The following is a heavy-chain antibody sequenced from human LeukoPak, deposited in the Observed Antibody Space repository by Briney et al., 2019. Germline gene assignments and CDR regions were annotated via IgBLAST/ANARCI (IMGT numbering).Heavy chain of an antibody. CDR1: GGSISSSTHY. J-gene: IGHJ3*01. Sequence: SETLSLTCTVSGGSISSSTHYWGWLRQPPGKGLEWIASIHYSGTTYYNPSLDSRISTSADTSKNQFPLRLSSVTAADTAVFYCARDSAYSGTYTPDVFDVWGQGTMVTVSS. CDR3: ARDSAYSGTYTPDVFDV. D-gene: IGHD1-26*01. CDR2: IHYSGTT. V-gene: IGHV4-39*06.